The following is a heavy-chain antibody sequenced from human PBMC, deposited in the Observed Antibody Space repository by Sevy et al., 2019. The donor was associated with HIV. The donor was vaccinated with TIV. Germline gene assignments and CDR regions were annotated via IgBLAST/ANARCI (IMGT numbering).Heavy chain of an antibody. J-gene: IGHJ4*02. CDR2: ISGSGNT. CDR3: AKDRSHIIMIRGVVIFDY. CDR1: GFTFSSYA. Sequence: GGSLRLSCAASGFTFSSYAMSWVRQAPGKGLEWVSAISGSGNTYYADAVKGRFTISRDNTKNTLFLQMNSLRAEETAVYYCAKDRSHIIMIRGVVIFDYWGQGTLVTVSS. D-gene: IGHD3-10*01. V-gene: IGHV3-23*01.